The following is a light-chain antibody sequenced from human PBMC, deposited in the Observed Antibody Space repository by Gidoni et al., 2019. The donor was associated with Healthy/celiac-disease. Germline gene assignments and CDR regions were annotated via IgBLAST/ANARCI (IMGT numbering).Light chain of an antibody. CDR1: QSVSSY. V-gene: IGKV3-11*01. J-gene: IGKJ4*01. Sequence: EIVLTQSPATLSLSPGERATLSCRASQSVSSYLAWYQQKPGQAPRLLIYDASNRATGIPARFSGSGSGTDFTLTISSLEPEDFAVYYCQQPAGLIFGGGTKVEIK. CDR3: QQPAGLI. CDR2: DAS.